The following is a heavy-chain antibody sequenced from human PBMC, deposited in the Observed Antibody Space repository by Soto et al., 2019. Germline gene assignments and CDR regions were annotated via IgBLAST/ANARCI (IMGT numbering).Heavy chain of an antibody. D-gene: IGHD6-19*01. CDR1: GYTFTGYY. CDR3: ASTPGIAVES. Sequence: ASVKVSCKASGYTFTGYYIHWVRQAPGQGLEWMGWINPNSGGTNYAQKFQGRVTMTRDTSINTAYRELSRLRSDDTAVYYCASTPGIAVESWGRGPLVTVSS. J-gene: IGHJ5*02. CDR2: INPNSGGT. V-gene: IGHV1-2*02.